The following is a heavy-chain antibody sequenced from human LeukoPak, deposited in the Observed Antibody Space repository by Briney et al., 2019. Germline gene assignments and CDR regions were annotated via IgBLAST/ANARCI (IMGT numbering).Heavy chain of an antibody. V-gene: IGHV3-30*18. CDR3: AKPRCRGGVCYPRNDYFDY. D-gene: IGHD2-15*01. CDR2: ISYDGSNK. J-gene: IGHJ4*02. CDR1: GFTFSSYG. Sequence: GGSLRLSCAASGFTFSSYGMHWVRQAPGKGLEWVAVISYDGSNKYYADSVKGRFTISRDNSKNTLYLQMNSLRAEDTAVYYCAKPRCRGGVCYPRNDYFDYWGQGTLVTVSS.